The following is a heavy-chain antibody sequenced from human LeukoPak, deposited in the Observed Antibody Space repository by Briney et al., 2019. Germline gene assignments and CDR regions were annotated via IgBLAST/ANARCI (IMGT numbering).Heavy chain of an antibody. D-gene: IGHD3-10*01. V-gene: IGHV3-23*01. CDR3: AKDTLLWFGPTDY. Sequence: PGGSLRLSCAASGFTFNSYWMSWVRQAPGKGLEWVSAISGSGGSTYYADSVKGRFTISRDNSKNTLYLQMNSLRAEDTAVYCCAKDTLLWFGPTDYWGQGTLVTVSS. CDR1: GFTFNSYW. J-gene: IGHJ4*02. CDR2: ISGSGGST.